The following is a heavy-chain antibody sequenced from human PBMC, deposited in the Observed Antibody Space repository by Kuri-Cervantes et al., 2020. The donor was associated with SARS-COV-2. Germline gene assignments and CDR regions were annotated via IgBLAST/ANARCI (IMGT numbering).Heavy chain of an antibody. CDR3: ARGLTLEGDSYGYHY. CDR1: GYTFTGYY. J-gene: IGHJ4*02. D-gene: IGHD5-18*01. V-gene: IGHV1-2*02. CDR2: INPNSGGT. Sequence: ASVKVSCKASGYTFTGYYMHWVRQAPGQGLEWMGWINPNSGGTNYAQKFQGRVTMTRDTSISTAYMEPSRLRSDDTAVYYCARGLTLEGDSYGYHYWGQGTLVTVSS.